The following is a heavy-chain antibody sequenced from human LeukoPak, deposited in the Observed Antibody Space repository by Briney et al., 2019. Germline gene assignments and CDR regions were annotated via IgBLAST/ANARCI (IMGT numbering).Heavy chain of an antibody. CDR1: GGSISSGDYY. J-gene: IGHJ4*02. Sequence: PSETLSLTCTVSGGSISSGDYYWSWIRQPPGKGLEWIGYIYYSGSTYYNPSLKSRVTISVDTSKNQFSLKLSSVTAADTAVYYCASTTVTTRTPFYDYWGQGTLVTVSS. CDR2: IYYSGST. D-gene: IGHD4-17*01. CDR3: ASTTVTTRTPFYDY. V-gene: IGHV4-30-4*01.